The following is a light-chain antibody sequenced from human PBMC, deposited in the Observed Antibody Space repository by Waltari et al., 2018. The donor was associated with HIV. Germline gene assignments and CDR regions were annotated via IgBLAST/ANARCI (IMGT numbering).Light chain of an antibody. CDR1: SSTMRARYD. Sequence: SVLTQPPSVSGAAGQRATISCTGSSSTMRARYDIHWYQQLPGTAPKLLIFDNINRPSGVPDRFSGSKFATSASLAITGLQAEDEADYYCQSYDSSLGGFYVFGTGTKVTVL. V-gene: IGLV1-40*01. CDR2: DNI. CDR3: QSYDSSLGGFYV. J-gene: IGLJ1*01.